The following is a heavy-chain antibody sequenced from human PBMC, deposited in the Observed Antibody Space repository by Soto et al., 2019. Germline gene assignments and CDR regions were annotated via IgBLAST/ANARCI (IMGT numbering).Heavy chain of an antibody. Sequence: EVQLLESGGGLVQPGGSLRLSCAASGFTFSSYAMSWVRQAPGKGLEWVSSISSSSSYIYYADSVKGRFTISRDNAKNSLYLQMNSLRAEDTAVYYCARASYYYDSSGYPGDAFDIWGQGTMVTVSS. D-gene: IGHD3-22*01. CDR3: ARASYYYDSSGYPGDAFDI. J-gene: IGHJ3*02. V-gene: IGHV3-21*01. CDR1: GFTFSSYA. CDR2: ISSSSSYI.